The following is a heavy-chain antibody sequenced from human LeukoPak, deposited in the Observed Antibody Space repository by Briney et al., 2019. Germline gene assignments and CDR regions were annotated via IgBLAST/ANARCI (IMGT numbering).Heavy chain of an antibody. D-gene: IGHD3-16*01. J-gene: IGHJ4*02. Sequence: GGSLRLSCAASGFTFSSYAMSWVRQAPGKGLEWVSAISGSGGSTYYADPVKGRFTISRDNTNNTLFLRMNSLRAEDTALYYCARDWGSSRTNDYWGQGILVTVSS. CDR1: GFTFSSYA. CDR2: ISGSGGST. V-gene: IGHV3-23*01. CDR3: ARDWGSSRTNDY.